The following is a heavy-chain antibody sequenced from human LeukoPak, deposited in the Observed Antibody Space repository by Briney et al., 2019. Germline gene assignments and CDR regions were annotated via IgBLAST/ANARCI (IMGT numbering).Heavy chain of an antibody. V-gene: IGHV1-69*01. Sequence: SVTVSCKASGGTFSSYAISWVRQAPGQGLEWMGGIIPIFGTANYAQKFQGRVTITADESTSTAYMELSSLRSEDTAVYYCARGQRIAVAVTGEFDYWGQGTLVTVSS. CDR2: IIPIFGTA. CDR3: ARGQRIAVAVTGEFDY. J-gene: IGHJ4*02. D-gene: IGHD6-19*01. CDR1: GGTFSSYA.